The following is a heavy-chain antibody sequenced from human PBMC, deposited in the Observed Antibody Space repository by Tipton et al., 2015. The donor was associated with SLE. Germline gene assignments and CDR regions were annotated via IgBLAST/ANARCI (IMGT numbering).Heavy chain of an antibody. J-gene: IGHJ5*02. CDR1: GGPMSSTGYY. CDR2: VYYSGSS. V-gene: IGHV4-39*07. D-gene: IGHD3-10*01. Sequence: GLVKPSETLSLTCTVSGGPMSSTGYYWGWIRQPPGKGLEWIGSVYYSGSSYYNPSLESRVTISVDTSKNQFSLKMSSVTAADTAVYYCARGRYYGSGSYKGYYNWFDTWGQGTLVTVSS. CDR3: ARGRYYGSGSYKGYYNWFDT.